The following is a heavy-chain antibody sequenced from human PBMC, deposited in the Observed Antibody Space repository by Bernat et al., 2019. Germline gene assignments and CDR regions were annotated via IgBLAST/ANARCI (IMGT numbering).Heavy chain of an antibody. CDR3: AKDPISGYDLY. Sequence: EVQLLESGGGLVQPGGSLRLSCAASGFTFSSYAMSWVRQAPGKGLEWVSVITSGGSTYYADSVKGRFTISRDNSKNTLYLQMNSLRADDTAVYYCAKDPISGYDLYWGQGTLVTVSS. D-gene: IGHD5-12*01. J-gene: IGHJ4*02. V-gene: IGHV3-23*01. CDR2: ITSGGST. CDR1: GFTFSSYA.